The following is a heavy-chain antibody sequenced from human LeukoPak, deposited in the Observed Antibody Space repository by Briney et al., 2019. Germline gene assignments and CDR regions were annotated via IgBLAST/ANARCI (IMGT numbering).Heavy chain of an antibody. CDR3: ARLAGAVAGWFDY. CDR2: IKQDGGEK. V-gene: IGHV3-7*01. J-gene: IGHJ4*02. Sequence: GGSLRLSCAASGFTFSSYWMSWVRQAPGKGLEWVANIKQDGGEKYYVDSVEGRFTISRDNAKNSLYLQINSLRAEDTAVYYCARLAGAVAGWFDYWGQGTLVTVSS. D-gene: IGHD6-19*01. CDR1: GFTFSSYW.